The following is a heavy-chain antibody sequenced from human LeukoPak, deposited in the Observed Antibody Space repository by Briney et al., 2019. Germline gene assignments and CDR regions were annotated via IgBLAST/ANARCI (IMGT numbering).Heavy chain of an antibody. V-gene: IGHV1-8*01. Sequence: ASVKVSSKASGYTFTSYDINWVRQATGQGLEWMGWMNPNSGNTGYAQKFQGRVTMTRNTSISTAYMELSSLRSEDTAVYYCAVRSGGSSYYYGMDVWGQGTTVTVSS. CDR3: AVRSGGSSYYYGMDV. J-gene: IGHJ6*02. D-gene: IGHD2-15*01. CDR2: MNPNSGNT. CDR1: GYTFTSYD.